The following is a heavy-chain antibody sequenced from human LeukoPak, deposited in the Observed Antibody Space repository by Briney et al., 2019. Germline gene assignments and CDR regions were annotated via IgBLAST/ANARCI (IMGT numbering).Heavy chain of an antibody. V-gene: IGHV3-23*01. D-gene: IGHD3-22*01. CDR3: AKEYYDSSGYYYSYFDY. Sequence: PGGSLRLSCAASGFTFSTYPMSWVRQAPGKGLEWVSTISGSGGSTYYADSVKGRFTISRDNSKNTLYLQMNSLRAEDTTVYYCAKEYYDSSGYYYSYFDYWGQGTLVTVSS. J-gene: IGHJ4*02. CDR1: GFTFSTYP. CDR2: ISGSGGST.